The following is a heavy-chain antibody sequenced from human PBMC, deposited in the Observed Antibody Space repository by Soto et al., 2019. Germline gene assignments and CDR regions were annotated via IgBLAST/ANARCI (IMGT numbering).Heavy chain of an antibody. CDR3: AKRVAYSSSSAYFDS. V-gene: IGHV3-15*01. J-gene: IGHJ4*02. CDR1: GITFSNAW. Sequence: EVQLVESGGGLVKPGGSLRLSCAASGITFSNAWMNWVRQAPGKGLEWVGLIKSKSNGGTTDYAAPVKGRFAISRDDSKSTLYLQMNSLRAEDTAIYYCAKRVAYSSSSAYFDSWGQGTLVTVSS. D-gene: IGHD6-6*01. CDR2: IKSKSNGGTT.